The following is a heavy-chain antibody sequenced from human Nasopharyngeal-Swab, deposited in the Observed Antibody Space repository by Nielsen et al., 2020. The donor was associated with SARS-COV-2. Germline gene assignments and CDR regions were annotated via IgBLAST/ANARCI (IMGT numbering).Heavy chain of an antibody. D-gene: IGHD6-19*01. CDR3: ARVGESSGWDFDY. V-gene: IGHV1-2*02. Sequence: ASVKGSCKASGYTFTGYYMHWVRQAPGQGLEWMGWINPNSGGTNYAQKFQGRVTMTRDTSISTAYMELSRLRSDDTAVYYCARVGESSGWDFDYWGQGTLVTVSS. J-gene: IGHJ4*02. CDR1: GYTFTGYY. CDR2: INPNSGGT.